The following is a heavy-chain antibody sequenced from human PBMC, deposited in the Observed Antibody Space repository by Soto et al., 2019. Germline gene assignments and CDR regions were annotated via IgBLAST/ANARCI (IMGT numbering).Heavy chain of an antibody. Sequence: GGSLRLSCAASGFSFSNYIMAWVRQAPEKGLERVSGISGSGGTTYYADSVKGRFTISRDNSKNTLYLQMNSLRAEDTAVYYCSRTYYDFWSGLKYYFDYWGQGTLVTVSS. D-gene: IGHD3-3*01. CDR3: SRTYYDFWSGLKYYFDY. J-gene: IGHJ4*02. CDR1: GFSFSNYI. CDR2: ISGSGGTT. V-gene: IGHV3-23*01.